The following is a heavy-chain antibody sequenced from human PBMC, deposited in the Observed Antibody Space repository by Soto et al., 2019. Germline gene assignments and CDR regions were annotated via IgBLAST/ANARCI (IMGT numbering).Heavy chain of an antibody. J-gene: IGHJ6*02. CDR3: ARDGGYSGSGMYGMDV. Sequence: QVQLVQSGAEVKKPGSSVKVSCKASGGTFSSYTISWVRQAPGQGLEWMGRIIPILGIANYAQKFQGRVTPARARANRPTTSRARVTITADKSTSRAYMELSSVRSEDTAVYCGARDGGYSGSGMYGMDVWGQGTTVTVSS. V-gene: IGHV1-69*08. CDR2: IIPILGIA. CDR1: GGTFSSYT. D-gene: IGHD3-10*01.